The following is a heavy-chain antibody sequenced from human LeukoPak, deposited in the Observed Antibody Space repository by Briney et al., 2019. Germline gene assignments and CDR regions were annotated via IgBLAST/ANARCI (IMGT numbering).Heavy chain of an antibody. V-gene: IGHV3-72*01. CDR2: TRNKANSYTT. CDR1: GFTFSDHY. J-gene: IGHJ3*02. Sequence: PGGSLRLSCAASGFTFSDHYMDWVRQAPGKGLEWVGRTRNKANSYTTEYAASVKGRFTISRDDLKKSLYLQMNSLKTEDTAVYYCRGYSYGTLGAFNIWGQGTMVTVSS. D-gene: IGHD5-18*01. CDR3: RGYSYGTLGAFNI.